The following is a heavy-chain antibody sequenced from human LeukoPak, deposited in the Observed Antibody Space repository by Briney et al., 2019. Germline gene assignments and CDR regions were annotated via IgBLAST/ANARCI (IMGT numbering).Heavy chain of an antibody. CDR3: AKGTTFDAFDM. J-gene: IGHJ3*02. Sequence: GRSLRLSCAAAGFTFDNYAMHWARQAPGKGLEWVSRISWNTGNIDYADSVKGRFTISRDNAKNSLYLQMNSLRAEDTALYYCAKGTTFDAFDMWGQGTMVTVSS. D-gene: IGHD3-16*01. CDR1: GFTFDNYA. V-gene: IGHV3-9*01. CDR2: ISWNTGNI.